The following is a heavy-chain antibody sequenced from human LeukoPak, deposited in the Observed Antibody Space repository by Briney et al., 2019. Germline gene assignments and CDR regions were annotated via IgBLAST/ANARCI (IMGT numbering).Heavy chain of an antibody. CDR1: GFTFSKYD. D-gene: IGHD2-8*01. Sequence: GRSLRLVCAASGFTFSKYDMHWVRQATGKGLEWVAVISDDGGKQYYVDYVKCRFSISRDNSKKTLDMQMNSLKAEDTAVYYCARERGDLILDYGGQGTVVIVSA. CDR2: ISDDGGKQ. J-gene: IGHJ4*02. CDR3: ARERGDLILDY. V-gene: IGHV3-30*03.